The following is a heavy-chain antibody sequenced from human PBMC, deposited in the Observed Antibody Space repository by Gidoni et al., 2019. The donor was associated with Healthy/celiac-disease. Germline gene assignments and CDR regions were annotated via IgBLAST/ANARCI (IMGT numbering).Heavy chain of an antibody. Sequence: QVQLQESGPGLVKPSQTLSLTCTVSGGSISSGGYYWSWIRQHPGKGLEWIGYIYYSGSTYYNPSLKSRVTISVDTSKNQFSLKLSSVTATDTAVYYCARIRYFDWLFDYWGQGTLVTVSS. V-gene: IGHV4-31*03. CDR1: GGSISSGGYY. J-gene: IGHJ4*02. D-gene: IGHD3-9*01. CDR3: ARIRYFDWLFDY. CDR2: IYYSGST.